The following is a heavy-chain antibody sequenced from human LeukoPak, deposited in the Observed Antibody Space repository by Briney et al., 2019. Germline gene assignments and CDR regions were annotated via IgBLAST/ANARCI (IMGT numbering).Heavy chain of an antibody. D-gene: IGHD2-15*01. Sequence: GGSLRLSCAASGFTFSSYGMHWVRQAPGKGLEWVAFIRYDGSNKYYADSVKGRFTISRDNSKNTLYLQMNSLRAEDTAVYYCANNFPPAATGGWDYFQRWGQGTLVTVSS. J-gene: IGHJ1*01. CDR1: GFTFSSYG. CDR3: ANNFPPAATGGWDYFQR. V-gene: IGHV3-30*02. CDR2: IRYDGSNK.